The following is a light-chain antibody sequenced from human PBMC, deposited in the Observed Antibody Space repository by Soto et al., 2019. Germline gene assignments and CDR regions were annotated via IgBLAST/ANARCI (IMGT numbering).Light chain of an antibody. CDR2: DVS. J-gene: IGLJ1*01. Sequence: QSALTQPASESGSPGQSITISCTGTSSDVGGYNYVSWYQQHPGKAPKLMIYDVSNRPSGVSNRFSGSKSGNTASLTISGLQAEDEADYYCSSYTSSSTLYVFGPGTKLTVL. V-gene: IGLV2-14*01. CDR3: SSYTSSSTLYV. CDR1: SSDVGGYNY.